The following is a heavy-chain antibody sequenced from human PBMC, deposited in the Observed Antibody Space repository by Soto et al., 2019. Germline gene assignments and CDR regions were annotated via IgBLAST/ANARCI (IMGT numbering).Heavy chain of an antibody. V-gene: IGHV4-59*08. CDR2: IYYSGST. CDR3: ATLWPFCSGLGHLH. J-gene: IGHJ1*01. D-gene: IGHD3-3*01. CDR1: GGSISSYY. Sequence: PSETLSLTCTVSGGSISSYYWSWIRQPPGKGLEWIGYIYYSGSTNYNPSLKSRVTISVDTSKNQFSLKLSSVTAADTAVYYCATLWPFCSGLGHLHWGQGPLVTVPS.